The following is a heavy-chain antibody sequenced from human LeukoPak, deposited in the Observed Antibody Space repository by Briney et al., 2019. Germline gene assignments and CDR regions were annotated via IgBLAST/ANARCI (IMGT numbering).Heavy chain of an antibody. CDR1: GFTFSDYY. V-gene: IGHV3-11*06. CDR2: ISSSSSYI. CDR3: ARVPTVVTPSGY. Sequence: GGSLRLSCAASGFTFSDYYMSWIRQAPGKGLEWVSYISSSSSYIYYADSVKGRFTISRDNAKNSLYLQMNSLRAEDTAVYYCARVPTVVTPSGYWGQGTLVTVSS. D-gene: IGHD4-23*01. J-gene: IGHJ4*02.